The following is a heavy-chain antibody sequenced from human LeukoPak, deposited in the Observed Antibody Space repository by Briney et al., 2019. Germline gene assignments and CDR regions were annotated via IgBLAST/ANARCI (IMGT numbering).Heavy chain of an antibody. D-gene: IGHD6-19*01. V-gene: IGHV3-23*01. CDR3: AKDSNGWYQGGSNYFDY. J-gene: IGHJ4*02. CDR1: GFTFTSYA. CDR2: ISGSGSST. Sequence: PGGSLRLSCAASGFTFTSYAMNWVRQSPGKGLEWVSTISGSGSSTYYVDSVKGRFTISRDNSKNTLYLQMNSLRGEDTAEYYCAKDSNGWYQGGSNYFDYWGQGTLVTVSS.